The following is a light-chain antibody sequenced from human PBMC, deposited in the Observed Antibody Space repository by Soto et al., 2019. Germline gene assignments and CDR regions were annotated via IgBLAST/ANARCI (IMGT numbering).Light chain of an antibody. CDR3: QQSYSTLIT. Sequence: DIQMTRSPSSLSASVGDRVTITCRASQSISSYLNWYQQKPGKAPKLLIYAASSLQSGVPSRCSGRGSGTDVTLTISSLQPEDFATYYCQQSYSTLITFGQGTRLEIK. V-gene: IGKV1-39*01. J-gene: IGKJ5*01. CDR2: AAS. CDR1: QSISSY.